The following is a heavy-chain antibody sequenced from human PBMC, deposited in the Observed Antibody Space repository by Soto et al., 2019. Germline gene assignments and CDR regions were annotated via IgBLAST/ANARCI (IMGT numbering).Heavy chain of an antibody. D-gene: IGHD1-1*01. J-gene: IGHJ5*02. V-gene: IGHV4-4*07. Sequence: SETLSLTCTVSGASISGYYWSWIRKSAGKGLEWIGRIYATGTTDYNPSLKSRVMMSVDTSKKQFSLKLRSVTAADTAVYYCVRDGTKTLRDWFDPWGQGISVTAPQ. CDR2: IYATGTT. CDR1: GASISGYY. CDR3: VRDGTKTLRDWFDP.